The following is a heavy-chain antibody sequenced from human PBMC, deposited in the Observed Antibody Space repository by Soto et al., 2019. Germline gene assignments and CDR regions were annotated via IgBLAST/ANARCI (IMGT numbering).Heavy chain of an antibody. Sequence: QVQLVESGGGVVQPGRSLRLSCAASGFTFSSYGMHWVRQAPGKGLEWVAVISYDGSNKYYADSVKGRFSISRDNSKNTLYLQMNGLRAEDTAVYYCARKAGLHGGGLGYYGMDVWGQGTTVTVSS. CDR1: GFTFSSYG. J-gene: IGHJ6*02. V-gene: IGHV3-30*03. CDR3: ARKAGLHGGGLGYYGMDV. CDR2: ISYDGSNK. D-gene: IGHD4-4*01.